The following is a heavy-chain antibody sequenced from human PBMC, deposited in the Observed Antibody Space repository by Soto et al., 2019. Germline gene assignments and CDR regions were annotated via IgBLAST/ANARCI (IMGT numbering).Heavy chain of an antibody. J-gene: IGHJ4*02. CDR3: ARDRGYPALLDY. D-gene: IGHD5-12*01. V-gene: IGHV3-30-3*01. Sequence: QVQLVESGGGVVQPGRSLRLSCAASGFTFSSYAMHCVRQAPGKGLEWVAVISYDGSNKYYADSVKGRFTISRDNSKNTLYLQMNSLRAEDTAVYYCARDRGYPALLDYWGQGTLVTVSS. CDR2: ISYDGSNK. CDR1: GFTFSSYA.